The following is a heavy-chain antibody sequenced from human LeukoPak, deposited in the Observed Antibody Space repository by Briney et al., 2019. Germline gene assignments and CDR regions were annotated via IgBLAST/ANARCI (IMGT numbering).Heavy chain of an antibody. CDR2: IDYSGST. Sequence: SETLSLTCTVSGGSISSYYWSWIRQPPGKGLEWIGYIDYSGSTNYNPSLKSRVTISVDTSKNQFSLKLSPVTAADTAVYYCARDLVPAAGGRWFDPWGQGTLVTVSS. D-gene: IGHD2-2*01. J-gene: IGHJ5*02. CDR3: ARDLVPAAGGRWFDP. CDR1: GGSISSYY. V-gene: IGHV4-59*01.